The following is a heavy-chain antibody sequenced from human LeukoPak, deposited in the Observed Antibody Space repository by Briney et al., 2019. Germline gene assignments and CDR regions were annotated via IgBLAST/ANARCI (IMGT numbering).Heavy chain of an antibody. J-gene: IGHJ6*03. CDR2: IYTDGST. CDR1: GFTVSSNY. D-gene: IGHD6-6*01. Sequence: PGASLKLSCAASGFTVSSNYMSWVRQAPGQGLEWISVIYTDGSTYYADSVKGRFTISRENSKNTLYLQMNSLRAEDTAVYYCARVRPHPIIDVWGKGTTVTVSS. V-gene: IGHV3-53*01. CDR3: ARVRPHPIIDV.